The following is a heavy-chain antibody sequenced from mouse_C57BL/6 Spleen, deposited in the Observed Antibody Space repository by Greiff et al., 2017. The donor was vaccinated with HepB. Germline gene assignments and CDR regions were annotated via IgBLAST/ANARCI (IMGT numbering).Heavy chain of an antibody. CDR3: AKNYGDYGHAMDY. V-gene: IGHV2-5*01. CDR1: GFSLTSYG. D-gene: IGHD2-4*01. CDR2: IWRGGST. Sequence: VQLQESGPGLVQPSQSLSITCTVSGFSLTSYGVHWVRQSPGKGLEWLGVIWRGGSTDYNAAFMSRLSITKDNSKSQVFFKMNSLQADDTAIYYCAKNYGDYGHAMDYWGQGTSVTVSS. J-gene: IGHJ4*01.